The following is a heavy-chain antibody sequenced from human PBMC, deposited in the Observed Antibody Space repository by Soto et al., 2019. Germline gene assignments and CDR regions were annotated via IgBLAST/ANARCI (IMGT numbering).Heavy chain of an antibody. CDR2: IIPILGIT. Sequence: QVQLVQSGAEVKKPGSSVKVSCKGSGGTFSSYTISWVRQAPGQGLERMGRIIPILGITKYAQKFQGRVTITADKSTSTAYMELSSLRSEDTAVYYCASLMSSGYYYGMDVWGQGTTVTVSS. J-gene: IGHJ6*02. D-gene: IGHD3-10*01. CDR3: ASLMSSGYYYGMDV. V-gene: IGHV1-69*02. CDR1: GGTFSSYT.